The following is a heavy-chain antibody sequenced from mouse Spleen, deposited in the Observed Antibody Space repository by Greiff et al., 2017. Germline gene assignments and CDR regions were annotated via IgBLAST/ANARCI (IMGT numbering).Heavy chain of an antibody. Sequence: VQLQQSGAELARPGASVKMSCKASGYTFTSYTMHWVKQRPGQGLEWIGYINPSSGYTKYNQKFKDKATLTADKSSSTAYMQLSSLTSEDSAVYYCARDYYGNSLGAYWGQGTLVTVSA. CDR2: INPSSGYT. CDR1: GYTFTSYT. CDR3: ARDYYGNSLGAY. D-gene: IGHD1-1*01. J-gene: IGHJ3*01. V-gene: IGHV1-4*01.